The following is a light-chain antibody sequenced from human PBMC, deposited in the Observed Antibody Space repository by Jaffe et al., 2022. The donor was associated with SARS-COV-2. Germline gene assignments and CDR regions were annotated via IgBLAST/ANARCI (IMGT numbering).Light chain of an antibody. CDR2: DAS. J-gene: IGKJ4*01. CDR3: QQRSNWL. CDR1: QSVGNY. V-gene: IGKV3-11*01. Sequence: ESMLTQSPATLSLSPGERATLSCRASQSVGNYLAWYQHKPGQAPRLLIYDASNRATGIPARFSGSGSGTDFTLTISSLEPEDFAVYYCQQRSNWLFGGGTKVEIK.